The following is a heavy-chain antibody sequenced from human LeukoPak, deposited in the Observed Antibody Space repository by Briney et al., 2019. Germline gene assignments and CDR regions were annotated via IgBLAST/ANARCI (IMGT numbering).Heavy chain of an antibody. Sequence: ASVKVSCKASGYTFTGYYMHWVRQAPGQGLEWMGWINPNSGGTNYAQKFQGRITMTRDTSISTAYMELSRLRSDDTAVYYCARSLVVVFWFDPWGQGTLVTVSS. CDR1: GYTFTGYY. CDR3: ARSLVVVFWFDP. J-gene: IGHJ5*02. V-gene: IGHV1-2*02. CDR2: INPNSGGT. D-gene: IGHD2-2*01.